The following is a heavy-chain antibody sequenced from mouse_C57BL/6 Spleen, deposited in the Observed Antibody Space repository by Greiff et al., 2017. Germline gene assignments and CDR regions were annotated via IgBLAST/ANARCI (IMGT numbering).Heavy chain of an antibody. CDR2: INPSNGGT. D-gene: IGHD2-1*01. J-gene: IGHJ4*01. Sequence: QVQLQQPGTELVKPGASVKLSCKASGYTFTSYWMHWVKQRPGQGLEWIGNINPSNGGTNYNEKFKSKATLTVDKSSSTAYMQLSSLTSEDSAGYNWARRGNYYAMDYWGQGTSVTVSS. V-gene: IGHV1-53*01. CDR3: ARRGNYYAMDY. CDR1: GYTFTSYW.